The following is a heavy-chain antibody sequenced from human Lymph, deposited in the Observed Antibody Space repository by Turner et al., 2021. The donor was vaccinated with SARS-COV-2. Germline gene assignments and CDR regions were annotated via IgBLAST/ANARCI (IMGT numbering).Heavy chain of an antibody. V-gene: IGHV3-53*01. Sequence: EAERGVSGGGLLQPWGALRIPCAASGFTGSSNYMTWVRQAAGKGLEWVSLIYSGGSTYYADSVKGRFTISRDNYKNTLYLKMNSLRADDTDVYYCARVLPYGDYFDYWGQGTLVTVSS. CDR1: GFTGSSNY. CDR2: IYSGGST. CDR3: ARVLPYGDYFDY. D-gene: IGHD4-17*01. J-gene: IGHJ4*02.